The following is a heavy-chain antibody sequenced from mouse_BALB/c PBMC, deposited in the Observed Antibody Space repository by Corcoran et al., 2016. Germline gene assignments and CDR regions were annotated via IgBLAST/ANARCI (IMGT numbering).Heavy chain of an antibody. CDR1: GYTFTTAG. J-gene: IGHJ3*01. V-gene: IGHV9-4*02. CDR2: INTHSGVP. D-gene: IGHD2-3*01. CDR3: ARTVIYDGYYRFAY. Sequence: QIQLVQSGPELKKPGETVRISCKASGYTFTTAGMQWVQKMPGKGLKWIGWINTHSGVPKYAEDFKGRFAFSLETSASTAYLQISNLENEDTATYFCARTVIYDGYYRFAYWGQGTLVTVSA.